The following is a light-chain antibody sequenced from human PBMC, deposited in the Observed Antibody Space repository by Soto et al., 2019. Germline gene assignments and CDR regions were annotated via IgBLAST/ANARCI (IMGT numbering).Light chain of an antibody. Sequence: QSALTQPPSASGSPGQSVTISCTGTSSDVGGYNCVSWSQPHPGNSPKLMIYEVSKRPSGVTDRFSVSKSGSTASLTVYGLQDADEADYYRSSCAGSSNFWLFGGGTQLTLL. J-gene: IGLJ7*01. V-gene: IGLV2-8*01. CDR1: SSDVGGYNC. CDR3: SSCAGSSNFWL. CDR2: EVS.